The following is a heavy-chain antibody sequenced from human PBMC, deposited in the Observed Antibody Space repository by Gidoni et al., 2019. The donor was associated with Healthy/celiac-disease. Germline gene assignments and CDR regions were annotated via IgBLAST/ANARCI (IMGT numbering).Heavy chain of an antibody. CDR1: GGTFSSYT. J-gene: IGHJ6*02. CDR3: ARAMVRGISYGMDV. CDR2: IIPILGIA. D-gene: IGHD3-10*01. Sequence: QVQLVQSGAAVKKPGSSVKVSCKASGGTFSSYTISWVRQAPGQGLEWMGRIIPILGIANYAQKFQGRVTITADKSTSTAYMELSSLRSEDTAVYYCARAMVRGISYGMDVWGQGTTVTVSS. V-gene: IGHV1-69*02.